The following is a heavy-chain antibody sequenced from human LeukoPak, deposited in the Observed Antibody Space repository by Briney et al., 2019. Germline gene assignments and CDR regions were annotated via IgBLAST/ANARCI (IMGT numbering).Heavy chain of an antibody. D-gene: IGHD3-10*01. Sequence: ASVKVSCKASGYIFNTYGISWVRQAPGQGLEWMGWISTYNGDTNYAQKFQGRVTMTTDTSTSTAYMELRSLRSDDTAVYYCARDVDYASGSYYVPPPPFDYWGQGTLVTVSS. V-gene: IGHV1-18*01. CDR3: ARDVDYASGSYYVPPPPFDY. J-gene: IGHJ4*02. CDR2: ISTYNGDT. CDR1: GYIFNTYG.